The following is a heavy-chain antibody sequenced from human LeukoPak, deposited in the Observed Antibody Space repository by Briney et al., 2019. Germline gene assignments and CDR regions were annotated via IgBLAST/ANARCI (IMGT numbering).Heavy chain of an antibody. V-gene: IGHV1-2*02. J-gene: IGHJ5*02. CDR1: GYTFTGYY. CDR3: ARVTMVRGVIPSRWFDP. Sequence: ASVKVSCKASGYTFTGYYIHWVRQAPGQGLEWMGWINPNSGGTNYAQKFQGRVTMTRDTSISTAYMELSRLRSDDTAVYYCARVTMVRGVIPSRWFDPWGQGTLVTVSS. CDR2: INPNSGGT. D-gene: IGHD3-10*01.